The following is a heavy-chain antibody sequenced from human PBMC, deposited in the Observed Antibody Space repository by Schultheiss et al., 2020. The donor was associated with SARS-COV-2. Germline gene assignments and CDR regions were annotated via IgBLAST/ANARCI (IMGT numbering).Heavy chain of an antibody. V-gene: IGHV4-34*01. Sequence: SETLSLTCTVSGGSISSYYWSWIRQPPGKGLEWIGEFNPGGNTNYNPSLKSRVTISVDTSKNQFALRLNSVTAADTAVYFCAGVRQTRGFDYWGQGTLVTVSS. CDR1: GGSISSYY. CDR3: AGVRQTRGFDY. J-gene: IGHJ4*02. CDR2: FNPGGNT.